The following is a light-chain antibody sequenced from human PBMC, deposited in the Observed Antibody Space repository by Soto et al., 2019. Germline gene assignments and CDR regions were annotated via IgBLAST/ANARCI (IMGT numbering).Light chain of an antibody. CDR2: EVS. V-gene: IGLV2-14*01. J-gene: IGLJ1*01. CDR3: FSFTTEWTHV. CDR1: SSDIGAYNY. Sequence: QSALTQPASVSGSPGQSITISCTGSSSDIGAYNYVSWFQQYPGRAPKLIISEVSNRPSGVSNRFSGSKSGTAASLTISGLQTEDEADYFCFSFTTEWTHVLGTGTKVTVL.